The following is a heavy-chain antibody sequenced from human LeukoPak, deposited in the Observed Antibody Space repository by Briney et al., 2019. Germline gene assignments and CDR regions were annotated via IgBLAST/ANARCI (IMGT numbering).Heavy chain of an antibody. J-gene: IGHJ6*03. CDR2: ISDNGGVT. Sequence: PGGSLRLSCAASGFTFSSYAMNWVRQAPGKGLEWVSIISDNGGVTFYADSVKGRFTISRENSKNTLYLQMNSLRAEDTAVYYCARNYDSSGYYYYYMDVWGKGTTVTVSS. D-gene: IGHD3-22*01. CDR1: GFTFSSYA. V-gene: IGHV3-23*01. CDR3: ARNYDSSGYYYYYMDV.